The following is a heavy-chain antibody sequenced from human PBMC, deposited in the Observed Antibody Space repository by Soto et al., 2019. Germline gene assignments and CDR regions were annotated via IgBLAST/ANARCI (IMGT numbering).Heavy chain of an antibody. D-gene: IGHD6-6*01. Sequence: VKVSCKASGYTFTSYAMHWVRQAPGQRLEWMGWINPNSGGTNYAQKFQGWVTMTRDTSISTAYMELSRLRSDDPAFYFSASTIAPRPPRFDSWGQGTLVTVSS. CDR1: GYTFTSYA. J-gene: IGHJ4*02. CDR3: ASTIAPRPPRFDS. V-gene: IGHV1-2*04. CDR2: INPNSGGT.